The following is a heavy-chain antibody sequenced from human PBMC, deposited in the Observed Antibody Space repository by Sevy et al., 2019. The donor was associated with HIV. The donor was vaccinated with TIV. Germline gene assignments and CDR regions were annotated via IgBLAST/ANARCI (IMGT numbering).Heavy chain of an antibody. Sequence: ASVKVSCKVFGYTLSELSMHWVRQTPGKGLEWMGSFDPEDGETIYAQKFQGRVAMTEDTSTDTAYMELRSLRSEDTAVFYCAITKDYYDNSGYPFDYWGQEPWSPSPQ. J-gene: IGHJ4*01. CDR2: FDPEDGET. V-gene: IGHV1-24*01. CDR1: GYTLSELS. CDR3: AITKDYYDNSGYPFDY. D-gene: IGHD3-22*01.